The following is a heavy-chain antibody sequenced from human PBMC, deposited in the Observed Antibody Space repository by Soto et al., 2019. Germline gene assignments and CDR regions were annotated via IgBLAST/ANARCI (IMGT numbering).Heavy chain of an antibody. Sequence: GGSLRLSCAASGFTFSSYGMHWVRQAPGKGLEWVAVISYDGSNKYYADSVKGRFTISRDNSKNTLYLQMNSLRAEDTAVYYCAKEGGSGWDYYYYYYGMDVWGQGTTVTVSS. CDR1: GFTFSSYG. CDR2: ISYDGSNK. CDR3: AKEGGSGWDYYYYYYGMDV. D-gene: IGHD6-19*01. V-gene: IGHV3-30*18. J-gene: IGHJ6*02.